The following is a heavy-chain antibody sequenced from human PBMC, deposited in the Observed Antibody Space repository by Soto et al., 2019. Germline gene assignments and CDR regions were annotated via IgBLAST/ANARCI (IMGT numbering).Heavy chain of an antibody. CDR2: INNDGTTT. CDR3: VRGYSGTYRIDY. V-gene: IGHV3-74*01. D-gene: IGHD1-26*01. Sequence: GGSLRLSCAASGFTFSSYWMHWVRQAPGKGLVWVSRINNDGTTTTYADSVKGRFTISRDDAKNTLYLEMNSLRVEDTALYYCVRGYSGTYRIDYWGQGTPVTVSS. CDR1: GFTFSSYW. J-gene: IGHJ4*02.